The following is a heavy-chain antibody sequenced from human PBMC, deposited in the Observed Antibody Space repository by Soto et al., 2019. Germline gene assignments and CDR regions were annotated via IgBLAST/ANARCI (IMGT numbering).Heavy chain of an antibody. CDR3: AMDYGDRPEYFKH. J-gene: IGHJ1*01. D-gene: IGHD4-17*01. CDR2: ISPLKGRT. Sequence: QVQLVQSGPDLKRPGASMKVSCKASSYTFTSYGISWVRQAPGQGLEWMAWISPLKGRTQYSQKAQGRVTLSTDTSSNPAYMEMTTLRVDDTAVYYCAMDYGDRPEYFKHWGQGTLVTVS. V-gene: IGHV1-18*04. CDR1: SYTFTSYG.